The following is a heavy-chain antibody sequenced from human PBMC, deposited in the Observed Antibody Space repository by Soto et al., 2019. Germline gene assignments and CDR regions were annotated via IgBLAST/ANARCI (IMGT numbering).Heavy chain of an antibody. CDR1: GFTFSSYA. CDR3: AKDHRSGYYAYYFDY. Sequence: GGSLRLSCAASGFTFSSYAMSWVRQAPGKGLEWVSAISGSGGSTYYADSVKGRFTISRDNSKNTLYLQMNSLRAEDTAVYYCAKDHRSGYYAYYFDYWGQGTLVTVSS. D-gene: IGHD3-22*01. J-gene: IGHJ4*02. CDR2: ISGSGGST. V-gene: IGHV3-23*01.